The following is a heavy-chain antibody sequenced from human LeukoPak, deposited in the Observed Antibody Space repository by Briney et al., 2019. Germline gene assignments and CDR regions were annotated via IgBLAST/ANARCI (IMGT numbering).Heavy chain of an antibody. V-gene: IGHV4-31*03. CDR3: ARDGPGYSSSWYYFDY. CDR1: GGSISSGGYY. CDR2: IYYGGST. Sequence: SETLSLTCTVSGGSISSGGYYWSWIRQHPGKGLEWIGYIYYGGSTYYNPSLKSRVTISVDTSKNQFSLKLSSVTAADTAVYYCARDGPGYSSSWYYFDYWGQGTLVTVSS. J-gene: IGHJ4*02. D-gene: IGHD6-13*01.